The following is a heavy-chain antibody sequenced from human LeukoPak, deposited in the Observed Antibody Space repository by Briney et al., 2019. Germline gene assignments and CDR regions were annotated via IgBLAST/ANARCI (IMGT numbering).Heavy chain of an antibody. Sequence: SETLSLTRTVSGGSISSYYWSWIRQPPGKGLEWIGYIYYSGSTNYNPSLKSRVTISVDTSKNQFSLKLSSVTAADTAVYYCARGVHYDILTGYLYYFDYWGQGTLVTVSS. CDR1: GGSISSYY. D-gene: IGHD3-9*01. CDR3: ARGVHYDILTGYLYYFDY. CDR2: IYYSGST. J-gene: IGHJ4*02. V-gene: IGHV4-59*01.